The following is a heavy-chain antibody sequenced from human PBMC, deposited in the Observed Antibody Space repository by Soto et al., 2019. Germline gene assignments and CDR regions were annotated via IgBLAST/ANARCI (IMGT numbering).Heavy chain of an antibody. CDR3: FRGRPNSVKVSTAVSVFDI. CDR2: INPNSGDT. CDR1: GYTFTGYY. V-gene: IGHV1-2*02. J-gene: IGHJ3*02. D-gene: IGHD1-1*01. Sequence: QVQLVQSGAEVKKPGASVKVSCQASGYTFTGYYMHWVRQAPGQGLEWMGWINPNSGDTKYAQKFQGGITLTRDTSISTAYMEVNSLRSDDTAVYYCFRGRPNSVKVSTAVSVFDIWGQGTLVTVSS.